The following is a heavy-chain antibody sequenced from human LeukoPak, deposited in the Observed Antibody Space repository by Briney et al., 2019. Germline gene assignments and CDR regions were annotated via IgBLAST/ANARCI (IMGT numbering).Heavy chain of an antibody. D-gene: IGHD6-19*01. Sequence: HPGGSLRPPCAASGFTFSTYAMNWVRQAPGKGLEWVSAVSGDGGRTYYADSVKGRFTISRDNSKNTLYLQMNSLRAEDTAVYYCAKAWDSSGWGPQYFYHWGQGTLVTVSS. CDR2: VSGDGGRT. CDR1: GFTFSTYA. V-gene: IGHV3-23*01. CDR3: AKAWDSSGWGPQYFYH. J-gene: IGHJ1*01.